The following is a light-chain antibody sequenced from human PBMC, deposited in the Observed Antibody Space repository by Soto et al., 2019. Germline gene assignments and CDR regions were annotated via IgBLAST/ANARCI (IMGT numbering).Light chain of an antibody. V-gene: IGLV4-69*01. CDR1: SGHSSYA. CDR2: LNSDGSH. J-gene: IGLJ2*01. CDR3: QTWGTGIRV. Sequence: QPVLTQSPSASASLGASVKLTCTLSSGHSSYAIALHQQQPEKGPRSLMKLNSDGSHSKGDGIPDRFSGSSSGAERYLTVSSLQSEDEADYYCQTWGTGIRVFGGGTQLTVL.